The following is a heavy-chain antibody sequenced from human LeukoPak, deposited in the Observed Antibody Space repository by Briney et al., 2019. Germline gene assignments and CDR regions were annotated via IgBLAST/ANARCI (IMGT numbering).Heavy chain of an antibody. V-gene: IGHV3-74*01. J-gene: IGHJ5*02. D-gene: IGHD4-11*01. CDR1: GFNLRDYW. CDR2: LGTDGTYT. Sequence: SGGSPRLSCAASGFNLRDYWMHWGRHAPGKGLVWVSRLGTDGTYTNYADSVKGRFTISRDNAKNTLYLQMDSLRAEDTAFYYCVRDPSNSGNWFDLWGQGTLVTVSS. CDR3: VRDPSNSGNWFDL.